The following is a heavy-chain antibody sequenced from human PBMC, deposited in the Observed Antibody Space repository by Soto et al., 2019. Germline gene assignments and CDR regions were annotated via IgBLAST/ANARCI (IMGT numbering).Heavy chain of an antibody. CDR2: INPNSGNT. CDR1: GYTFTSYD. CDR3: ARDSCSGGSCFFFDC. J-gene: IGHJ4*02. Sequence: ASVKVSCTASGYTFTSYDINWVRQATGQGLEWMGWINPNSGNTGYAQKFQGRLSMTRSTSINTAYMELSSLTSDDTAVYYCARDSCSGGSCFFFDCWGLGTLVTVSS. V-gene: IGHV1-8*01. D-gene: IGHD2-15*01.